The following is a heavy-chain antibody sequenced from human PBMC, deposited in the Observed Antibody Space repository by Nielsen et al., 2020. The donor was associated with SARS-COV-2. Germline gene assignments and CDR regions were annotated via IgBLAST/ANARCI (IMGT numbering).Heavy chain of an antibody. CDR1: GYTFTSYD. D-gene: IGHD3-9*01. J-gene: IGHJ1*01. V-gene: IGHV1-8*01. CDR2: PNSGNT. CDR3: ARGPARVLRYFDWLPHRTEYFQH. Sequence: ASVKVSCKASGYTFTSYDINWVRQATGQGLNPNSGNTGYAQKFKGRVTMTRNTSISTAYMELSSLRSEDTAVYYCARGPARVLRYFDWLPHRTEYFQHWGQGTLVTVSS.